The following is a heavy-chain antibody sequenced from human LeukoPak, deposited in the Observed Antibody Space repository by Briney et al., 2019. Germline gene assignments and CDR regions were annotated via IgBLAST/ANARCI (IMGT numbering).Heavy chain of an antibody. CDR3: ARHWDYYDSSGLLDY. Sequence: PSETLSLTCIVSGASFSSYYWSWLRQPPGKGLEWIAYIFYNGNTKYNPSLKSRVTISVDTSKNQFSLKLSSVTAADTAVYYCARHWDYYDSSGLLDYWGQGTLVTVSS. J-gene: IGHJ4*02. D-gene: IGHD3-22*01. CDR1: GASFSSYY. CDR2: IFYNGNT. V-gene: IGHV4-59*08.